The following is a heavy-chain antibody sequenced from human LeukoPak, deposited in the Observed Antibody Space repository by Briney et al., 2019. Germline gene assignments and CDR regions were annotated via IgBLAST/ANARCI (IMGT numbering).Heavy chain of an antibody. V-gene: IGHV4-59*08. Sequence: SETLSLTCTVSGGSINNYYWSWIRQSPEKGLEWIGYIHDSGGTNYNPSLKSRVTISVDTSKNQFSLKLSSVTAADTAVYYCVRLDAAAGRYLQFYYWGQGTLVTVSS. CDR3: VRLDAAAGRYLQFYY. D-gene: IGHD5-24*01. CDR1: GGSINNYY. J-gene: IGHJ4*02. CDR2: IHDSGGT.